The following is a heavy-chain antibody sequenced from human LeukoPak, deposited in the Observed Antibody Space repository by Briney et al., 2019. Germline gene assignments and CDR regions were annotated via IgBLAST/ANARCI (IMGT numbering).Heavy chain of an antibody. J-gene: IGHJ5*02. D-gene: IGHD3-10*01. CDR1: GGSISSYY. V-gene: IGHV4-59*01. CDR3: ARVVKYYGSGTYTLNWFDP. Sequence: SETLSLTCTVYGGSISSYYWSWIRQPPGKGLEWIGYIYYSGSTSYNPSLKSRVTISVDTSKNQFSLKLSSVTAADTAVYYCARVVKYYGSGTYTLNWFDPWGQGTLVTVSS. CDR2: IYYSGST.